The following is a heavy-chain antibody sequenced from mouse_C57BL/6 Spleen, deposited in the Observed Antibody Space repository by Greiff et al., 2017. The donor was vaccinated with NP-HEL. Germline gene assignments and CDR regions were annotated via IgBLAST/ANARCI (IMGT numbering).Heavy chain of an antibody. CDR3: AREGYDYDGYAMDY. V-gene: IGHV3-6*01. D-gene: IGHD2-4*01. CDR1: GYSITSGYY. Sequence: EVQRVESGPGLVKPSQSLSLTCSVTGYSITSGYYWNWIRQFPGNKLEWMGYISYDGSNNYNPSLKNRISITRDTSKNQFFLKLNSVTTEDTATYYCAREGYDYDGYAMDYWGQGTSVTVSS. J-gene: IGHJ4*01. CDR2: ISYDGSN.